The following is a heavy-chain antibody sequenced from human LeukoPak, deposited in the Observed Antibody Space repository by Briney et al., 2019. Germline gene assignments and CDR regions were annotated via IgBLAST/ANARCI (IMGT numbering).Heavy chain of an antibody. J-gene: IGHJ5*02. CDR3: ARDGSSSWYLGFIWFDP. D-gene: IGHD6-13*01. CDR2: INQNSGGT. V-gene: IGHV1-2*02. CDR1: GYTFTGYY. Sequence: ASVTVSCKASGYTFTGYYMHWVRQAPGQGLEWMGWINQNSGGTNYAQKFQGRVTMTRDTSISTAYMELSRLRSDDTAVYYCARDGSSSWYLGFIWFDPWGQGTLVTVSS.